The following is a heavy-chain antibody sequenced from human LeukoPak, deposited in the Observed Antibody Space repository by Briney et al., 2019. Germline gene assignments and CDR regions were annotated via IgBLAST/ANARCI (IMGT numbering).Heavy chain of an antibody. D-gene: IGHD3-22*01. Sequence: QPGGSLRLSCAASGFTFSNYWMHWVRQAPGKGVVWVSRINSDGINTSYADSVKGRFTISRDNAKNTLNLQMNSLRAEDTAVYYCARDLGQYYDTSDNWFDPWGQGTLVTVSS. CDR1: GFTFSNYW. J-gene: IGHJ5*02. CDR2: INSDGINT. V-gene: IGHV3-74*01. CDR3: ARDLGQYYDTSDNWFDP.